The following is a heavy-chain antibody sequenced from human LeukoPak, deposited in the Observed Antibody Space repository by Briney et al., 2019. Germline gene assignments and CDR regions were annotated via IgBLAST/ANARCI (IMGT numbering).Heavy chain of an antibody. CDR3: SRDGEYCTSSGCYYPF. V-gene: IGHV3-23*01. D-gene: IGHD2-2*01. CDR2: ISTSGST. J-gene: IGHJ4*02. Sequence: GGSLRLSCAGSGFTFSTYGMSWVRQAPAKGLERVSGISTSGSTYYADPVKGRFTISRDNSKNTLYLQMNSLRAEDTAVYYCSRDGEYCTSSGCYYPFWGQGTLVTVSS. CDR1: GFTFSTYG.